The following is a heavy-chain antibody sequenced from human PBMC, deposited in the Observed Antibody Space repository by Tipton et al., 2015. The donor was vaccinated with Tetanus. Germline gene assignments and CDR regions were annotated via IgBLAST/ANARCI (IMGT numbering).Heavy chain of an antibody. J-gene: IGHJ4*02. CDR1: GGSIRTSTW. CDR3: ARANYEFPKKGPFDS. CDR2: VFHSGST. V-gene: IGHV4-4*02. D-gene: IGHD3-3*01. Sequence: GLVKPSETLSLTCAVSGGSIRTSTWWTWVRQPPGKGLEWLGEVFHSGSTSYNPSLRGRVTISVDRSKNEFSLKVSSVTAADTAVYYCARANYEFPKKGPFDSGGQGTLVAVSP.